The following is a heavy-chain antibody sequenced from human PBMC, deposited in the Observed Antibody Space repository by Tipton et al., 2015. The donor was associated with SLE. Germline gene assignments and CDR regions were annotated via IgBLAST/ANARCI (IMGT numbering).Heavy chain of an antibody. V-gene: IGHV4-59*06. CDR2: IYYSGST. CDR1: GGSISSYY. D-gene: IGHD3-10*01. CDR3: AGLPGLWFGELLPY. Sequence: TLSLTCTVSGGSISSYYWSWIRQPPGKGLEWIGYIYYSGSTYYNPSLKSRVTISIDTSKNQFSLKLSSVTAADTAVYYCAGLPGLWFGELLPYWGQGTLVTVSS. J-gene: IGHJ4*02.